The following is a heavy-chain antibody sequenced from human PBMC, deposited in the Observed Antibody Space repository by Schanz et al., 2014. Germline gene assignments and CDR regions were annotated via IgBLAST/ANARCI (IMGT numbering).Heavy chain of an antibody. D-gene: IGHD6-13*01. CDR2: ISSSGSYI. CDR1: GFTFSSYK. V-gene: IGHV3-21*04. J-gene: IGHJ4*01. CDR3: AREQIMAAAGLVDY. Sequence: EVQLVESGGGLVQPGGSLRLSCAASGFTFSSYKMNWVRQAPGKGLEWVSSISSSGSYIHYADSVKGRFTISRDNAKNTLYLQMNSLRAEDTAVYYCAREQIMAAAGLVDYWGHGTLVTVSS.